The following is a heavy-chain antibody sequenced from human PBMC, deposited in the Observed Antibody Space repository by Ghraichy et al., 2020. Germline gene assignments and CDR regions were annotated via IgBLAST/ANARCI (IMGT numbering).Heavy chain of an antibody. V-gene: IGHV4-59*01. Sequence: PETLSLTCTVSGGSISSYYWSWIRQPPGKGLEWIGYIYYSGSTNYNPSLKSRVTISVDTSKNQFSLKLSSVTAADTAVYYCARVRRARGWYGLIDYWGQGTLVTVSS. CDR1: GGSISSYY. D-gene: IGHD6-19*01. CDR3: ARVRRARGWYGLIDY. J-gene: IGHJ4*02. CDR2: IYYSGST.